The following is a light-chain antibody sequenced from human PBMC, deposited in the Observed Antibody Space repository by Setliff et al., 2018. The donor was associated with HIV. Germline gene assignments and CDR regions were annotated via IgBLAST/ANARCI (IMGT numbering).Light chain of an antibody. CDR1: GRDLGGFNF. CDR3: SSYTSSGTLFV. J-gene: IGLJ1*01. CDR2: EVS. V-gene: IGLV2-14*01. Sequence: QSVLAQPASVSGSPGQSVSISCTGRGRDLGGFNFVSWYRQYPGKAPQLIIYEVSGRPSGVSYRFSGSKSGTTASLTISGLQTEDEADYFCSSYTSSGTLFVFGTGTKVTVL.